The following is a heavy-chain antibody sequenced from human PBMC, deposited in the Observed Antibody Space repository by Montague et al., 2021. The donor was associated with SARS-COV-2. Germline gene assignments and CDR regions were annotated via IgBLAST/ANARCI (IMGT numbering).Heavy chain of an antibody. D-gene: IGHD1-26*01. CDR2: IYYSGST. CDR1: GGSITSSSYY. Sequence: SKTLSLTCTVSGGSITSSSYYWGWIRQPPGKGLEWIGSIYYSGSTYYNPSLKSRVTISVDTSKNQFSLKLSSVTAADTAVYYCTRLAPDSGSPNGYYYNGKDVWGQGTTITVS. CDR3: TRLAPDSGSPNGYYYNGKDV. J-gene: IGHJ6*02. V-gene: IGHV4-39*01.